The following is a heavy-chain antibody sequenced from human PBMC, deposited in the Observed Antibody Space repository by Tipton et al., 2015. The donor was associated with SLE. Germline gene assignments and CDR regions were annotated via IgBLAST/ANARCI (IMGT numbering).Heavy chain of an antibody. J-gene: IGHJ2*01. CDR3: APSIAARPRDWYFDL. V-gene: IGHV4-39*01. CDR1: GGSISSSSYY. CDR2: IYYSGST. D-gene: IGHD6-6*01. Sequence: LRLSCTVSGGSISSSSYYWGWIRQPPGKGLEWIGSIYYSGSTYYNPSLKSRVTISVDTSKNQFSLKLSSGTAADTAVYYCAPSIAARPRDWYFDLWGRGTLVTVSS.